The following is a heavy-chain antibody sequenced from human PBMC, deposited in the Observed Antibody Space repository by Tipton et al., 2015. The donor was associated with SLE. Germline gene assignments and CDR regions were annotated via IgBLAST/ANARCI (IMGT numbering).Heavy chain of an antibody. CDR3: ARQIAAAGLRAFDY. J-gene: IGHJ4*02. CDR1: GGSISSSSYY. Sequence: TLSLTCTVSGGSISSSSYYWGWIRQPPGKGLEWIGRIYYSGSTYYNPSLKSRATISVDTSKNQFSLKLSSVTAADTAVYYCARQIAAAGLRAFDYWGQGTLVTVSS. D-gene: IGHD6-13*01. V-gene: IGHV4-39*01. CDR2: IYYSGST.